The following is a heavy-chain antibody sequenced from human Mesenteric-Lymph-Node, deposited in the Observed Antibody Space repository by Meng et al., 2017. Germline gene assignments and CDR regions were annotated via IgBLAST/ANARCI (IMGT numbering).Heavy chain of an antibody. CDR2: ISSSGSTI. D-gene: IGHD2-15*01. V-gene: IGHV3-48*04. J-gene: IGHJ4*02. Sequence: GESLKISCAASGFSVSTNYMNWVRRAPGKGLEWVSYISSSGSTIYYADSVKGRFTISRDNAKNSLYLQMNSLKTEDTAVYYCTTQVYYCSGGSCQDWGQGTLVTVSS. CDR1: GFSVSTNY. CDR3: TTQVYYCSGGSCQD.